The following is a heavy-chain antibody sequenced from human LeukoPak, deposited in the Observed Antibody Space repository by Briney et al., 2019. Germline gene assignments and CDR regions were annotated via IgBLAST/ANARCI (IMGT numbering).Heavy chain of an antibody. CDR3: ARDGGQSGWEYFQH. CDR1: GYTFTSYD. D-gene: IGHD6-19*01. CDR2: INPNSGGT. V-gene: IGHV1-2*02. Sequence: GASVKVSCKASGYTFTSYDINWVRQVTGQGLEWMGWINPNSGGTNYAQKFQGRVTMTRDTSISTAYMELSRLRSDDTAVYYCARDGGQSGWEYFQHWGQGTLVTVSS. J-gene: IGHJ1*01.